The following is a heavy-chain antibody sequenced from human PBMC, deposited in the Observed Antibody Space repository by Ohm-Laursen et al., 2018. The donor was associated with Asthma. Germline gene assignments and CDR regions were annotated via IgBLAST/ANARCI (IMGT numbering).Heavy chain of an antibody. V-gene: IGHV3-23*01. CDR3: AKDEYSATLGVGAFDF. Sequence: SLRLSCTASGFTVSSNYMSWVRQAPGKGLEWVSTISLGGGGTYFADSVRGRFTISRDNSNNMLYLHMNSLRADDTAVYYCAKDEYSATLGVGAFDFWGQGTMVTVSS. J-gene: IGHJ3*01. D-gene: IGHD2/OR15-2a*01. CDR2: ISLGGGGT. CDR1: GFTVSSNY.